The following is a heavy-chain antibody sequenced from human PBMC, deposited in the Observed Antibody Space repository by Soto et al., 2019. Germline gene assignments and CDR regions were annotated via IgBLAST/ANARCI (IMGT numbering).Heavy chain of an antibody. CDR3: ARDPIGLLTGAPGCAFDI. D-gene: IGHD7-27*01. J-gene: IGHJ3*02. CDR2: VSHDGRNT. Sequence: GGSLRLSCAASGFTFSDYAMHWVRQAPGKGLEWVAVVSHDGRNTHYADSVKGRFTISRDSSKNTVSLEMTSLRAEDTAVYYCARDPIGLLTGAPGCAFDIWGQGTMVTVSS. V-gene: IGHV3-30*03. CDR1: GFTFSDYA.